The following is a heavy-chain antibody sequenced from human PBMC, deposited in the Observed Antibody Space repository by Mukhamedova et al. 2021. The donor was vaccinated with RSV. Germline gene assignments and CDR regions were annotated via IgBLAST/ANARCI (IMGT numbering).Heavy chain of an antibody. CDR3: TRLSLRDDFDY. Sequence: RSKANSYATAYAASVKGRFTISRDDAKNTAYLQMNSLKTEDTAVYYCTRLSLRDDFDYWGQGTLVTVPS. V-gene: IGHV3-73*01. J-gene: IGHJ4*02. CDR2: RSKANSYAT.